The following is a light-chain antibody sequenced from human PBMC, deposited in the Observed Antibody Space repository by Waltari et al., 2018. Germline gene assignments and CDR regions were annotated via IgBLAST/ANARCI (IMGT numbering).Light chain of an antibody. Sequence: QSVLTQPPSESGTPGQRVLLPCSGSRANIGGSYVYCYQHLPGAAPKLLINRNNQRPSGVPDRFSGSKSGTSASLAISGLRSEDEGDYFCATWDDTIGGPVFGGGTKLTVL. J-gene: IGLJ2*01. CDR2: RNN. V-gene: IGLV1-47*01. CDR1: RANIGGSY. CDR3: ATWDDTIGGPV.